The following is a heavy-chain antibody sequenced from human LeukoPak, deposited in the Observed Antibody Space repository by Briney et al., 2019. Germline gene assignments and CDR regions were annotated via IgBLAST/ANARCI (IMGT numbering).Heavy chain of an antibody. CDR1: GGSIGSYY. CDR2: IYSSGST. J-gene: IGHJ5*02. D-gene: IGHD2-15*01. V-gene: IGHV4-59*01. Sequence: SETPSLTCTVSGGSIGSYYWSWIRQPPGKGLEWIGYIYSSGSTNYNPSLKSRVTISLDTSKNQFSLKLSFVTAADTAVYYCARQECNGGSCYSRAIWFDPWGQGTLVTVSS. CDR3: ARQECNGGSCYSRAIWFDP.